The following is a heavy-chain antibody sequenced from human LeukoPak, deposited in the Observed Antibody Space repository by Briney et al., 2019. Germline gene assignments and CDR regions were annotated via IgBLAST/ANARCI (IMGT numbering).Heavy chain of an antibody. Sequence: PGRSLRLSCAASGFTFSTYAMHWVRQAPGKGLEWVAVISDDGSNKYYADSVKGRFTISRDNSKNTLYLQMNSLRAEDTAVYYCAKDHMLYYDSSGYDDAFDIWGQGTMVTVSS. CDR1: GFTFSTYA. V-gene: IGHV3-30-3*01. D-gene: IGHD3-22*01. CDR2: ISDDGSNK. J-gene: IGHJ3*02. CDR3: AKDHMLYYDSSGYDDAFDI.